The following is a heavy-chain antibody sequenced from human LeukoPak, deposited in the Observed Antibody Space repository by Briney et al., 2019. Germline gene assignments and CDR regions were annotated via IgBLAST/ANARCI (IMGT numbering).Heavy chain of an antibody. CDR1: GFTFGSYV. CDR2: ITGSGDNT. CDR3: VKSYYYNWGAGDY. V-gene: IGHV3-23*01. J-gene: IGHJ4*02. Sequence: GGSLRLSCVASGFTFGSYVMTWVRQAPGKGLEWVSGITGSGDNTYYADSVKGRFTISRDNSKNTLYLQMNSLRAVDTAVYYCVKSYYYNWGAGDYWGQGTLVTVSS. D-gene: IGHD3-10*01.